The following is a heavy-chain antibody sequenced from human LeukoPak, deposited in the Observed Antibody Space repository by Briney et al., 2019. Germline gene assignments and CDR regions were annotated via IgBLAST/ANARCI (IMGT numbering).Heavy chain of an antibody. CDR1: GFTFSSYG. V-gene: IGHV3-30*18. CDR2: ISNDGSNK. J-gene: IGHJ4*02. D-gene: IGHD4-17*01. Sequence: GGSLRLSCAASGFTFSSYGMHWVRQAPGKGLEWVAVISNDGSNKYYADSVKGRFTISRDNSKNRLYLQMNTLRAEDTAVYYCAKDRSTVTTDYWGQGTLVTVSS. CDR3: AKDRSTVTTDY.